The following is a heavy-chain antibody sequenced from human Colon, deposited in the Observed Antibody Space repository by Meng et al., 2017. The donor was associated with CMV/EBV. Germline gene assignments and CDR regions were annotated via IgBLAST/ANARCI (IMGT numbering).Heavy chain of an antibody. Sequence: SETLSLTCTVSGDSISGYFWSWIRQPPGKGLEWIGYIYHSGTTNYNPSLKSRLTISLDTSKNQFSLKLNSVTAADTAVYYCAREGMSTPSAADSWGQGTLVTVSS. V-gene: IGHV4-59*01. CDR1: GDSISGYF. CDR2: IYHSGTT. CDR3: AREGMSTPSAADS. D-gene: IGHD6-25*01. J-gene: IGHJ4*02.